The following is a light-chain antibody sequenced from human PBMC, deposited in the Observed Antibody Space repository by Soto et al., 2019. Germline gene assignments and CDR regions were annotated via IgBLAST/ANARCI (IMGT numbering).Light chain of an antibody. CDR3: QQYERYST. Sequence: DYQVTQSASTLSASFGDRVTITCRASQNIYTWLAWYQQKPGIAPKLLIHKASTLESGVPSRFSGSAYGTEFTLTISGLKPEDSATYYCQQYERYSTFGQGTKVDIK. CDR1: QNIYTW. V-gene: IGKV1-5*03. CDR2: KAS. J-gene: IGKJ1*01.